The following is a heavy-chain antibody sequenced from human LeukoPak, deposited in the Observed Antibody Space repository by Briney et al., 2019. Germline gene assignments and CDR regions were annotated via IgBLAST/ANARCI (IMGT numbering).Heavy chain of an antibody. J-gene: IGHJ4*02. V-gene: IGHV3-23*01. CDR1: GFTFASYA. Sequence: TGGSLRLSCAASGFTFASYAMNWVRQAPGKGLEWVSAISGSSDNTYYAGSVKGRFTISRDNSKNTLYLQMNSLRAEDAAVYYCAKLTESNCYLPVDYWGQGALVTVSS. CDR2: ISGSSDNT. D-gene: IGHD2-21*02. CDR3: AKLTESNCYLPVDY.